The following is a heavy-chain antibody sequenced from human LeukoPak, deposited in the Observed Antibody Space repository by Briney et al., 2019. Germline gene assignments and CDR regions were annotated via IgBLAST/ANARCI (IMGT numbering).Heavy chain of an antibody. CDR1: GLTLSTYW. D-gene: IGHD3-3*01. V-gene: IGHV3-74*03. Sequence: GGSLRLSCAASGLTLSTYWMHWVRQGPGKGLVWVSYISPDGTITKYADSVKGRLTISRDNAKNTLYLQMNSLRAEDTAVYYCATPWSYWGQGTLVTVSS. CDR2: ISPDGTIT. CDR3: ATPWSY. J-gene: IGHJ4*02.